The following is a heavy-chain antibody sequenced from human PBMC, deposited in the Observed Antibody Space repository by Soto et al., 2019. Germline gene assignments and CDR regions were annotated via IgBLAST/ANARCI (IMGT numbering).Heavy chain of an antibody. J-gene: IGHJ4*02. CDR3: ARLQFGEGFDY. V-gene: IGHV4-30-2*01. CDR2: ILHTGGT. D-gene: IGHD3-10*01. Sequence: PSETLSLTCAVSGGPISGGGFSWSWIRQPPGKGLEWIGYILHTGGTQYNPSLKSRVSMSVDKSKNQFSLHLTSVTAADTAVYYCARLQFGEGFDYWGQGALVTVSS. CDR1: GGPISGGGFS.